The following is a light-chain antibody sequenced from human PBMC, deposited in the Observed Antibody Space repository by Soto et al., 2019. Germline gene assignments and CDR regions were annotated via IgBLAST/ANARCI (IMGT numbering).Light chain of an antibody. CDR1: SSDVGGYNY. J-gene: IGLJ2*01. CDR2: DLS. V-gene: IGLV2-11*01. CDR3: CSYAGSNTLV. Sequence: QSALTQPRSVSGSPGQSVTIPCTGTSSDVGGYNYVSWYQHHPGKAPKLMIYDLSERPSGVPDRFSGSKSDNTASLTISGLQAEDDADYYCCSYAGSNTLVFGGGTKVTVL.